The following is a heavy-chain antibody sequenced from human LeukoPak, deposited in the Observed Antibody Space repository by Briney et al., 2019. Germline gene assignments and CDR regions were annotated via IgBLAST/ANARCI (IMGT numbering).Heavy chain of an antibody. D-gene: IGHD5-12*01. CDR3: ARGTGKWLRNTIDY. Sequence: PGGSLRLSCAASGLTFSSYAMHWVRQAPGKGLEWVAVISYDGSNKYYADSVKGRFTISRDNSKNTLYLQMNSLRAEDTAVYYCARGTGKWLRNTIDYWGQGTLVTVSS. CDR2: ISYDGSNK. CDR1: GLTFSSYA. V-gene: IGHV3-30-3*01. J-gene: IGHJ4*02.